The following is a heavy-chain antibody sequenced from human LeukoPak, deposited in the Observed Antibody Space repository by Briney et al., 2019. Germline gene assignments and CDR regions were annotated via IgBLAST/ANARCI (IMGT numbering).Heavy chain of an antibody. CDR3: AKMVFGVVINDAFDI. J-gene: IGHJ3*02. CDR1: GFTFSSYA. D-gene: IGHD3-3*01. Sequence: AGGSLRLSCAASGFTFSSYAMSWVRQAPGKGLEWVSAISGSGGSTYYADSVKGRFTISRDNSKNTLYLQMNSLRAEDTAVYYCAKMVFGVVINDAFDIWGQGTMVTVSS. V-gene: IGHV3-23*01. CDR2: ISGSGGST.